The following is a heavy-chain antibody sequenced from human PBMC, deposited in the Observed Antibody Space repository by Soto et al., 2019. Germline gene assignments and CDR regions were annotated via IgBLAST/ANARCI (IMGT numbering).Heavy chain of an antibody. D-gene: IGHD1-26*01. V-gene: IGHV1-69*01. CDR3: ARDRGGAVALDL. CDR2: IIPIFGTA. Sequence: QVQLVQSGAEVKKPGSSVKVSCKASGGTFSSYAISWVRQAPGQGLEWMGGIIPIFGTANYAQKFQSRVTITADESTSPADMELSRKRYEDTGVYYCARDRGGAVALDLWGPGTMVHGSS. J-gene: IGHJ3*01. CDR1: GGTFSSYA.